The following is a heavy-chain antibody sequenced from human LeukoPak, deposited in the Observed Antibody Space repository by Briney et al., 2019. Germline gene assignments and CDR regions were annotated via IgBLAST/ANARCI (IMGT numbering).Heavy chain of an antibody. Sequence: SETLSLTCTVSGGSISSSSYYWGWIRQPPGKGLEWIGSIYYSGSTYYNPSLKSRVTISVDTSKNQFSLKLSSVTAADTAVYYCARLGGSYYHLPDYWGQGTLVTVSS. V-gene: IGHV4-39*01. J-gene: IGHJ4*02. CDR2: IYYSGST. D-gene: IGHD1-26*01. CDR1: GGSISSSSYY. CDR3: ARLGGSYYHLPDY.